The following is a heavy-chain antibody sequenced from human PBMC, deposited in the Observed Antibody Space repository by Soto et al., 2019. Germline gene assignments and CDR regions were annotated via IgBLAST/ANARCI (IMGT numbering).Heavy chain of an antibody. CDR2: ISGSGGST. V-gene: IGHV3-23*01. Sequence: PGGSLRLSCAASGFTFSSYAMSWVRQAPGKGLEWVSAISGSGGSTYYADSVKGRFTISRDNSKNTLYLQMNSLRAEDTAVYYCAKDGVYNRNYGGFDYWGQGTLVTVSS. CDR3: AKDGVYNRNYGGFDY. CDR1: GFTFSSYA. D-gene: IGHD1-7*01. J-gene: IGHJ4*02.